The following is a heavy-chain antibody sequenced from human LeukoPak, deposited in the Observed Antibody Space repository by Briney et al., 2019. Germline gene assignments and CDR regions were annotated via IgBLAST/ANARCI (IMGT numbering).Heavy chain of an antibody. D-gene: IGHD3-3*01. V-gene: IGHV3-74*01. CDR3: VSGSLQSGYNFDY. J-gene: IGHJ4*02. CDR2: IKYDGSAT. CDR1: GFTFSTYW. Sequence: GGSLRLSCAASGFTFSTYWMHWVRQAPGKGLVWVSHIKYDGSATNYADSVKGRFTISRDNAKNTLYLQMNSLRAEDTAVYYCVSGSLQSGYNFDYWGQGALVTVSS.